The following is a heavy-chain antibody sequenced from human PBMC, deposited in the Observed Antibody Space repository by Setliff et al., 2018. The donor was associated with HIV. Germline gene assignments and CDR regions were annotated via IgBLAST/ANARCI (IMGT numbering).Heavy chain of an antibody. CDR3: AREKPAAIIRYYYMDV. CDR1: GFTVSSNY. CDR2: IYSGGST. J-gene: IGHJ6*03. Sequence: GSLRLSCAASGFTVSSNYMSWVRQAPGKGLEWVSVIYSGGSTYYADSVKGRFTISRDNSKNTLYLQMNSLRAEDTAVYYCAREKPAAIIRYYYMDVWGKGTTVTVSS. D-gene: IGHD2-2*01. V-gene: IGHV3-53*01.